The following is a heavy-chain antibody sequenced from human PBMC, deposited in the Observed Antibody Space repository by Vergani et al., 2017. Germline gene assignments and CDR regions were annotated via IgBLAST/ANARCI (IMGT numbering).Heavy chain of an antibody. CDR2: IYYSGGT. CDR1: GASIRSSNYY. CDR3: ARHSTVEWLVKLGWIDP. V-gene: IGHV4-39*01. J-gene: IGHJ5*02. Sequence: QLQLQESGPGLVKPSATLSLTCSVSGASIRSSNYYWGWIRQPPGKGLEWHAGIYYSGGTYYNPSLTSRVTISVDTSKNQFSLKLSSVTAADTAVYFCARHSTVEWLVKLGWIDPWGQGILVTVSS. D-gene: IGHD6-19*01.